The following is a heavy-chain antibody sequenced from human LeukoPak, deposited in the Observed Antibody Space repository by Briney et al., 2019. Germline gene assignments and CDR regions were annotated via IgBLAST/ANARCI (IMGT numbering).Heavy chain of an antibody. CDR2: IYYSGST. J-gene: IGHJ4*02. CDR1: GGSISSGDYY. Sequence: PSQTLSLTCTVSGGSISSGDYYWSWIRQPPGEGLEWIGYIYYSGSTYYNPSLKSRVTISVDTSKNQFSLKLSSVTAADTAVYYCARDYGGNPDSSYFDYWGQGTLVTVSS. CDR3: ARDYGGNPDSSYFDY. D-gene: IGHD4-23*01. V-gene: IGHV4-30-4*08.